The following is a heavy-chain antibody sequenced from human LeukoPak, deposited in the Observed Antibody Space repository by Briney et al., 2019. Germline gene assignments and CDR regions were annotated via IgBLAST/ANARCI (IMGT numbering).Heavy chain of an antibody. J-gene: IGHJ3*01. D-gene: IGHD2-2*01. CDR1: GYTFTSYA. CDR2: LNTNTGNP. V-gene: IGHV7-4-1*02. CDR3: ARDHVKLTSSFHPFDAFDV. Sequence: ASVKVSCKASGYTFTSYAMNWVRQAPGQGLEWMGWLNTNTGNPTYAQGFTGRFVFSLDTSVSTAYLQISSLKAEDTAVYYCARDHVKLTSSFHPFDAFDVWGQGTLVTVSS.